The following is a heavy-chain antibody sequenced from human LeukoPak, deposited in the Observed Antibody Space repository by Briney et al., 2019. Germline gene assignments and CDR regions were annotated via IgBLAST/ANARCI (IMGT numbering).Heavy chain of an antibody. CDR1: GFTFTTYW. CDR2: ISSSSSTI. Sequence: GGSLRLSCAASGFTFTTYWMSWVRQAPGKGLEWVSYISSSSSTIYYADSVKGRFTISRDNAKNSLYLQMNSLRAEDTAVYYCARSSGSYPYYFDYWGQGTLVTVSS. CDR3: ARSSGSYPYYFDY. D-gene: IGHD1-26*01. J-gene: IGHJ4*02. V-gene: IGHV3-48*04.